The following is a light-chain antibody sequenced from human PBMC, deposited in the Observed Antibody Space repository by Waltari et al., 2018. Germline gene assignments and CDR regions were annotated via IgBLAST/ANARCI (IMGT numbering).Light chain of an antibody. CDR2: AAS. CDR3: QQRSNWPGT. CDR1: QSVRNY. J-gene: IGKJ1*01. V-gene: IGKV3-11*01. Sequence: DIVLTQSPATLSLSPGERATLSCRARQSVRNYLAWSQQRPGQAPRPLIYAASNRATGIPSRFSGSGSETDFTLTISSLEPEDFAVYYCQQRSNWPGTFGQGTKVEIK.